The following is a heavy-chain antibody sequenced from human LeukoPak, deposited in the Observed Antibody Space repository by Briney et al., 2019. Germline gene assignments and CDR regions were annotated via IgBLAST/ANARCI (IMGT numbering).Heavy chain of an antibody. CDR1: GFTFSSYA. J-gene: IGHJ3*02. CDR3: ARGHGSGSYWGAFDI. D-gene: IGHD1-26*01. CDR2: ISGSGGST. Sequence: GSLRLSCAASGFTFSSYAMSWVRQAPGKGLEWVSAISGSGGSTYYADSVKGRFTISRDNSKNTLYLQMNSLRAEDTAVYYCARGHGSGSYWGAFDIWGQGTMVTVSS. V-gene: IGHV3-23*01.